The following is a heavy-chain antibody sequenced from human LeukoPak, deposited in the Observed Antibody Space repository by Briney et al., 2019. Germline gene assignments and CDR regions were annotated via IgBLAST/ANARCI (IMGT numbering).Heavy chain of an antibody. V-gene: IGHV3-30*18. CDR3: AKGPLRGTAAAVDY. J-gene: IGHJ4*02. CDR2: ISYDGRNK. Sequence: GKSLRLSCAASGFTFNNYGMHWVCQAPGKGLEWVAVISYDGRNKHYPDSVKGRFTISRDISTDTLWLQMDSLRTEDTAVYYCAKGPLRGTAAAVDYWGQGTLVTVPS. D-gene: IGHD2-2*01. CDR1: GFTFNNYG.